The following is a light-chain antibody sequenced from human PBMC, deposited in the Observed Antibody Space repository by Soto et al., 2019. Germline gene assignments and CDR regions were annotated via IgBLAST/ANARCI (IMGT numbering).Light chain of an antibody. CDR2: GTS. CDR1: QSVSGN. J-gene: IGKJ5*01. Sequence: EIVLTQSPGTLSLSPGEGATLSCRASQSVSGNLAWYQQKPGQAPRLLIYGTSIRATGVPARFSGGGSGTEFTLTISGLQSEDFAVYYCQQYNNWPLITFGQGTRLENK. CDR3: QQYNNWPLIT. V-gene: IGKV3-15*01.